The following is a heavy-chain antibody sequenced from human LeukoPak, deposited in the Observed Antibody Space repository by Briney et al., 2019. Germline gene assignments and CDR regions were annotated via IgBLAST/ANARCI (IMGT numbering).Heavy chain of an antibody. V-gene: IGHV3-7*01. CDR1: GFTFSSHW. Sequence: GGSLRLSCAASGFTFSSHWMSWVRQAPGKGLEWVANIKQDGSEKFYQDSVKGRFTISRDNAKKSLYLQMNSLRAEDTAVYYCARLPPLWFGELLSYYFDYWGQGTLVTVSS. CDR3: ARLPPLWFGELLSYYFDY. CDR2: IKQDGSEK. D-gene: IGHD3-10*01. J-gene: IGHJ4*02.